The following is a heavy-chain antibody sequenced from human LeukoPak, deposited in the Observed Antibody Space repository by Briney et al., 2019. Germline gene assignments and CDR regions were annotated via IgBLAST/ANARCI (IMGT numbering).Heavy chain of an antibody. J-gene: IGHJ4*02. CDR2: INHSGST. Sequence: PSETLSLTCAVYGGSFSGYYWSWIRQPPGKGLEWIGEINHSGSTNYNPSLKSRVTLSVDTSKNQFSLRLSSVSAADTAVYYCAREFDRSGYQDYWGQGTLVTVSS. D-gene: IGHD3-22*01. V-gene: IGHV4-34*01. CDR3: AREFDRSGYQDY. CDR1: GGSFSGYY.